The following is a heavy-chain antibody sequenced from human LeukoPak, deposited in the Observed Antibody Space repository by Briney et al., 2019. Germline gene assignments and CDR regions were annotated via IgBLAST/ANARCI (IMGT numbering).Heavy chain of an antibody. J-gene: IGHJ6*04. V-gene: IGHV3-48*03. D-gene: IGHD3-10*02. Sequence: SGRSLRLSCAVSGFTINNQAMHWVRQAPGKGLEWVSYISSSGSTIYYADSVKGRFTISRDNAKNSLYLQMNSLRAEDTAVYYCAELGITMIGGVRGKGTTATISS. CDR2: ISSSGSTI. CDR1: GFTINNQA. CDR3: AELGITMIGGV.